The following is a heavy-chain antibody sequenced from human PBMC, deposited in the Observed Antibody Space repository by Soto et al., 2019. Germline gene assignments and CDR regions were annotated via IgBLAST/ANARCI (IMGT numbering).Heavy chain of an antibody. CDR1: GGTFSSDA. CDR3: ARDKSADSSGYLYYFDY. D-gene: IGHD3-22*01. V-gene: IGHV1-69*06. J-gene: IGHJ4*02. Sequence: SVKVSCKPSGGTFSSDAITWVRQAPGQGLEWMGGIIPIFGTINYAQKFQGRVAITADKSTTTAYMELSSLRSEDTAIYYCARDKSADSSGYLYYFDYWGQGTLVTVSS. CDR2: IIPIFGTI.